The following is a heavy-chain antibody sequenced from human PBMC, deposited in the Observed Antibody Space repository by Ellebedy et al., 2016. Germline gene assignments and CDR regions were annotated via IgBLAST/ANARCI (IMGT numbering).Heavy chain of an antibody. J-gene: IGHJ6*02. CDR2: VYHSGST. Sequence: SETLSLXCTVSGGSIRRSTYYWGWIRQPPGKGLEWIGSVYHSGSTYYNPSLKSRVTISVDTSKNQFSLKLNSVTAADTAVYYCARSIADRLSGMDVWGQGTTVTVSS. CDR3: ARSIADRLSGMDV. D-gene: IGHD6-6*01. CDR1: GGSIRRSTYY. V-gene: IGHV4-39*01.